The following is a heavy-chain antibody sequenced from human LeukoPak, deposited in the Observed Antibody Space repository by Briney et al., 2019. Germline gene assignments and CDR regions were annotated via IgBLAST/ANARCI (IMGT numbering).Heavy chain of an antibody. CDR2: ISSSSSYI. D-gene: IGHD6-6*01. Sequence: GGSLRLSCAASGFTFSSYSMNWVRQAPGKGLEWVSSISSSSSYIYYADSVEGRFTISRDNAKNSLYLQMNSLRAEDTAVYYCASQSSSPDDYYYYYMDVWGKGTTVTVSS. V-gene: IGHV3-21*01. CDR1: GFTFSSYS. J-gene: IGHJ6*03. CDR3: ASQSSSPDDYYYYYMDV.